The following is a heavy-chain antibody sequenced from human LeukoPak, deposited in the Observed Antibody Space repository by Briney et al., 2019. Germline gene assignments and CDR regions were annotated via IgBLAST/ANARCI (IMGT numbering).Heavy chain of an antibody. J-gene: IGHJ3*02. Sequence: SVKVSCKASGGTFSSYAISWVRQAPGQGLEWMGGIIPIFGTANYAQKFQGRVTITTDESTSTAYMELSSLRSEDTAVYYCARELANHDAFDIWGQGTMVTVSS. D-gene: IGHD1-1*01. V-gene: IGHV1-69*05. CDR2: IIPIFGTA. CDR3: ARELANHDAFDI. CDR1: GGTFSSYA.